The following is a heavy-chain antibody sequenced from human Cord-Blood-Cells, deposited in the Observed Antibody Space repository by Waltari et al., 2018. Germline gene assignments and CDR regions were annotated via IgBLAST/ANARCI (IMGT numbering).Heavy chain of an antibody. V-gene: IGHV1-3*01. D-gene: IGHD7-27*01. J-gene: IGHJ3*02. CDR2: INAGNGNT. CDR1: GYTFTSYA. Sequence: QVQLVQSGAEVKKPGASVKVSCKASGYTFTSYAMHWVRQAPGQRLEWMGWINAGNGNTKYSQKFQGRVTITRDTSASTAYMELSSLRSEDTAVYYCAREALWGKLGIDAVDIWGQGTMVTVSS. CDR3: AREALWGKLGIDAVDI.